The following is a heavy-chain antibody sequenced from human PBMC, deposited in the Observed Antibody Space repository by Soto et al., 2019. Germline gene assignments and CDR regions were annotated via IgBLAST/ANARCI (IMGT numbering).Heavy chain of an antibody. J-gene: IGHJ4*02. Sequence: GGSLRLSCAASGFIFSDYYVSWIRQAPGKGLEWISYISTSSSYTNYADSVKGRFTISRDNTDNSLYLQMDNLGAEDTAVYYCARDSRDFGSGSYTPLFDYWGQGALVTVSS. CDR1: GFIFSDYY. V-gene: IGHV3-11*05. D-gene: IGHD3-10*01. CDR2: ISTSSSYT. CDR3: ARDSRDFGSGSYTPLFDY.